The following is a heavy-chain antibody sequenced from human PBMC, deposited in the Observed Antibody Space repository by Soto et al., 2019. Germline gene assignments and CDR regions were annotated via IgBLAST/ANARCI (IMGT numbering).Heavy chain of an antibody. V-gene: IGHV4-38-2*01. CDR2: IYYSGST. CDR1: GFTFSSYA. Sequence: GSPRLSCAASGFTFSSYAMSWVRQAPGKGLEWIGSIYYSGSTYYNPSLKSRVTISVDTSKNQFSLKLSSVTAADTAVYYCARANVDTENWYALDIWGQGTMVTGSS. D-gene: IGHD5-18*01. CDR3: ARANVDTENWYALDI. J-gene: IGHJ3*02.